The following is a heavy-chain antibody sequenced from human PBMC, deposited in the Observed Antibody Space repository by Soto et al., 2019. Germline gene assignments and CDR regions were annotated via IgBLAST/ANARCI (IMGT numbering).Heavy chain of an antibody. V-gene: IGHV1-2*04. CDR2: INPNSGGT. D-gene: IGHD6-13*01. CDR1: GYTFTGYY. Sequence: GASVKVSCKASGYTFTGYYMHGVRQAPGQGLEWMGWINPNSGGTNYAQKFQGWVTMTRDTSISTAYMELSRLRSDDTAVYYCARDPIFRYSSSWYERPYYYYYGMDVWGQGTTVTVSS. CDR3: ARDPIFRYSSSWYERPYYYYYGMDV. J-gene: IGHJ6*02.